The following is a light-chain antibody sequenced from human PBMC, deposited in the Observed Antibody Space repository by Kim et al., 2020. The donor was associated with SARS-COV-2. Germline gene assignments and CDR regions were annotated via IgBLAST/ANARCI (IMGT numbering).Light chain of an antibody. CDR2: KAF. CDR1: QSISSW. CDR3: QQYNSYPFT. J-gene: IGKJ2*01. Sequence: SAFVVDNVSITCRTSQSISSWLAWYQQKPGKAPNLLIYKAFSLESGVPSRFSGSGSGTEFTLTISSLQPDDFATYYCQQYNSYPFTFGQGTKLEI. V-gene: IGKV1-5*03.